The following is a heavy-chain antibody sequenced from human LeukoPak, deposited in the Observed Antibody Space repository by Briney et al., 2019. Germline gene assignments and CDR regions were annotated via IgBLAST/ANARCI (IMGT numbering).Heavy chain of an antibody. D-gene: IGHD3-9*01. CDR2: IYYSGST. CDR3: ARHVPGYDILTGYYTDYYYYYGMDV. Sequence: SETLSLTCTVSGGSISSYYWSWIRQPPGKGLEWIGYIYYSGSTNYNPSLKSRVTISVDTSKNQFSLKLSSVTAADTAVYYCARHVPGYDILTGYYTDYYYYYGMDVWGQGTTVTVSS. V-gene: IGHV4-59*01. J-gene: IGHJ6*02. CDR1: GGSISSYY.